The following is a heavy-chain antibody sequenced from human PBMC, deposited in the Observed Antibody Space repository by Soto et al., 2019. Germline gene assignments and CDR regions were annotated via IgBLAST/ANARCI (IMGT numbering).Heavy chain of an antibody. J-gene: IGHJ6*02. CDR2: IYYSGST. CDR3: ARGKLWFGELENYYYGMDV. Sequence: QVQVQESGPGLVKPSQTLSLTCTVSGGSISSGGYYWNWIRQHPGKGLERIGYIYYSGSTYYNPSLKSRVTISVDTSKNQFSLKLTSVTAADTAVYYCARGKLWFGELENYYYGMDVWGQGTTVTVSS. V-gene: IGHV4-31*03. CDR1: GGSISSGGYY. D-gene: IGHD3-10*01.